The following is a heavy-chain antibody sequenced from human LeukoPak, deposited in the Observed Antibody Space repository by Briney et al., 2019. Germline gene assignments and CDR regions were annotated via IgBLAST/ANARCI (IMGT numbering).Heavy chain of an antibody. V-gene: IGHV3-30*04. Sequence: GGSLRLSCAASGFTFSSYVMHWVRQAPGKGLEWVAIISYDGSNEYYADSVKGRFTISRDNSKNTLYLQMNSPRDEDTAVYYCARQESGYDLLWGRGTLVTVSS. J-gene: IGHJ4*02. CDR2: ISYDGSNE. D-gene: IGHD5-12*01. CDR1: GFTFSSYV. CDR3: ARQESGYDLL.